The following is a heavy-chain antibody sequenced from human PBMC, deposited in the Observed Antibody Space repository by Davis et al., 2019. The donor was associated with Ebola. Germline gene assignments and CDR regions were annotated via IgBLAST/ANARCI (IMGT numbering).Heavy chain of an antibody. D-gene: IGHD6-13*01. V-gene: IGHV3-30*04. CDR3: ARAPSGYSSSFDY. J-gene: IGHJ4*02. Sequence: SCKASGGTFSTYTMHWVRQAPGKGLEWVAVISYDGSRKYYADSVKGRLTISRDNSQNTLYLQMNSLRVEDTAVYYCARAPSGYSSSFDYWGQGTLVTVSS. CDR2: ISYDGSRK. CDR1: GGTFSTYT.